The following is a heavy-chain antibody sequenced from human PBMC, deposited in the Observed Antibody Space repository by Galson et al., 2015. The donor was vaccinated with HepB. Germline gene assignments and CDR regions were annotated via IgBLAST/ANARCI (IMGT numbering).Heavy chain of an antibody. CDR2: ISAYNGNT. CDR3: ARDGITMIVVVITDAFDI. D-gene: IGHD3-22*01. CDR1: GYTFTSYG. V-gene: IGHV1-18*01. Sequence: SVKVSCKASGYTFTSYGISWVRQAPGQGLEWMGWISAYNGNTNYAQKLQGRVTMTTDTSTSTAYMVLRSLRSDDTAVYYCARDGITMIVVVITDAFDIWGQGTMVTVSS. J-gene: IGHJ3*02.